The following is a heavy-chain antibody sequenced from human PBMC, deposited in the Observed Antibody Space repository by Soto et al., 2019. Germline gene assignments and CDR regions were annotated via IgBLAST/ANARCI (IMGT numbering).Heavy chain of an antibody. V-gene: IGHV4-59*01. CDR3: ARHGYDPGYYYYYYMDV. D-gene: IGHD5-12*01. Sequence: PSETLSLTCTVSGGSISSYYWSWIRQPPGKGLEWIGYIYYSGSTNYNPSLKSRVTISVDTSKNQFSLKLSSVTAADTAVYYCARHGYDPGYYYYYYMDVWGKGTTVTVSS. J-gene: IGHJ6*03. CDR2: IYYSGST. CDR1: GGSISSYY.